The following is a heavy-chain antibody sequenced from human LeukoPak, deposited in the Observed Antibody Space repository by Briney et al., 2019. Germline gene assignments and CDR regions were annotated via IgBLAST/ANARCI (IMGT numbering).Heavy chain of an antibody. CDR2: ISYDGSNK. Sequence: GGSLRLSCAASGFTFSSYGMHWVRQAPGKGLEWVAVISYDGSNKYYADSVKGRFTISRDNSKNTLYLQMNSLRAEDTAVYYCARGSRVAGTFDYWGQGTLVTVSS. D-gene: IGHD6-19*01. J-gene: IGHJ4*02. CDR3: ARGSRVAGTFDY. CDR1: GFTFSSYG. V-gene: IGHV3-30*03.